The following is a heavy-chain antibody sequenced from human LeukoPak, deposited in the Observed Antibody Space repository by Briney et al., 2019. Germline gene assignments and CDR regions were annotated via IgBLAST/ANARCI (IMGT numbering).Heavy chain of an antibody. D-gene: IGHD3-10*01. CDR1: GFSFSSYE. CDR2: ISSSGSTI. CDR3: AKDRRPSARVTMVREKWYYMDV. J-gene: IGHJ6*03. Sequence: GGSLRLSCVASGFSFSSYEMNWVRQAPGKGLEWVSYISSSGSTIYYSDSVKGRFTISRDNSKNSLFLQMNSLRTEDTALYYCAKDRRPSARVTMVREKWYYMDVWGKGTTVTVSS. V-gene: IGHV3-48*03.